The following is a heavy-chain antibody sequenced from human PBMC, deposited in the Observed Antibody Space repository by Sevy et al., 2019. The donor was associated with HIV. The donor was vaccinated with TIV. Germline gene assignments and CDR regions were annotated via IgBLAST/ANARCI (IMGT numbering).Heavy chain of an antibody. CDR3: AGDHASGTWGAFDN. J-gene: IGHJ3*02. Sequence: GGSLRLSCAASGFSVCSNYIGWVRQAPGKGLGGVSGIYSGCSTYYADSVKGRFSIYRDNSMNTLYIQMNSLRAEDTAVYYCAGDHASGTWGAFDNWGPGTLVTVSS. CDR1: GFSVCSNY. V-gene: IGHV3-53*01. CDR2: IYSGCST. D-gene: IGHD1-26*01.